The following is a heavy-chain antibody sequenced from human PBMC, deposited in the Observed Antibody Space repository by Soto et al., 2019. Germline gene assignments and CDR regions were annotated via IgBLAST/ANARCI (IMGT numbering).Heavy chain of an antibody. Sequence: QITLKESGPTLVKPTQTLTLTCTFSGFSLRTTGVGVGWIRQPPGKAMEWLGLIYWDDDKSYNPSLKSRLTITKDTHNNQVVLTMTNMDPVDTATYYCAHRRHYGDIDHWGQGTLVTVSS. V-gene: IGHV2-5*02. CDR3: AHRRHYGDIDH. D-gene: IGHD4-17*01. CDR1: GFSLRTTGVG. J-gene: IGHJ4*02. CDR2: IYWDDDK.